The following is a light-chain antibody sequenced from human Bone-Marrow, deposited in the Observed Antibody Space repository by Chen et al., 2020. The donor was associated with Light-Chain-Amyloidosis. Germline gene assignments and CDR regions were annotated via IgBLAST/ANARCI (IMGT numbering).Light chain of an antibody. J-gene: IGLJ3*02. CDR1: NSNIGINY. Sequence: HSVLTQPPSVSAAPGQKVTNPCSGSNSNIGINYVSWYQQLPGTSPKLLIYENNQRPSEIPDRFAGSKSGTSATLGVAGLQTGDEADYYCATLDSSLTVWMFGGGTKLNVL. V-gene: IGLV1-51*02. CDR3: ATLDSSLTVWM. CDR2: ENN.